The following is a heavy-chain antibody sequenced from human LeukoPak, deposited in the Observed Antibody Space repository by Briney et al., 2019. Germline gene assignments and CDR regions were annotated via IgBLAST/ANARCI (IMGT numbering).Heavy chain of an antibody. J-gene: IGHJ4*02. CDR1: GGSISGSY. D-gene: IGHD4-17*01. V-gene: IGHV4-59*01. CDR2: MYNSGST. Sequence: SETLSLTCTVSGGSISGSYWSRIRQPPGKGLEWIAYMYNSGSTNYNPSLKSRVTISIDTSKNQFSLKLSSLTAADAAIYYCARGIESYGDYGYWGQGILVTVSS. CDR3: ARGIESYGDYGY.